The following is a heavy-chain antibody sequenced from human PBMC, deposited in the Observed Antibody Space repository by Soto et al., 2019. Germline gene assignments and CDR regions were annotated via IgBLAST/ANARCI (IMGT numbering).Heavy chain of an antibody. D-gene: IGHD6-6*01. CDR3: ARKSSSSSWFDP. J-gene: IGHJ5*02. CDR1: GYTFSNYG. CDR2: ISGYNGNT. Sequence: QVQLVQSGAEVKKPGASVKVSCKASGYTFSNYGISWVRQAPGQGLEWMGWISGYNGNTNYAQNLQGRVTMTADPSTRTAYMDLRSLRSDDTAVYFCARKSSSSSWFDPWGQGTLVT. V-gene: IGHV1-18*01.